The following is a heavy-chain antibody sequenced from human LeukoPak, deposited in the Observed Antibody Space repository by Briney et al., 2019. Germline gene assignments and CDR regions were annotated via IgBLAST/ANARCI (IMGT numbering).Heavy chain of an antibody. J-gene: IGHJ4*02. Sequence: PSETLSLTCTVSGGSISSYYWSWIRQPPGKGLEWIGYIYYSGSTNYNPPLKSRVTISVDTSKHQFSLKLSSVTAADTAVYYCARDLGYSSGRGFDYWGQGTLVTVSS. CDR1: GGSISSYY. V-gene: IGHV4-59*01. CDR3: ARDLGYSSGRGFDY. CDR2: IYYSGST. D-gene: IGHD6-19*01.